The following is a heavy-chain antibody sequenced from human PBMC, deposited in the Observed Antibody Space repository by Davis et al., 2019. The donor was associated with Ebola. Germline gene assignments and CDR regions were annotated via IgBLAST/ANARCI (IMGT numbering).Heavy chain of an antibody. CDR3: AKDNRNIWSEV. D-gene: IGHD2/OR15-2a*01. CDR1: GFIFSSYV. Sequence: GESLNISCAASGFIFSSYVMSWVRQAPGRGLEWVSTFGTGADTYYADSVKGRFTISRDNSKNTLYLQINGLRVEYTAIYYCAKDNRNIWSEVWGQGTMVTVSS. V-gene: IGHV3-23*01. J-gene: IGHJ3*01. CDR2: FGTGADT.